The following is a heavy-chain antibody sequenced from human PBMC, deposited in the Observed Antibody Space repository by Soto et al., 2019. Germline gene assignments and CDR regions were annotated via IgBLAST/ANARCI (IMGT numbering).Heavy chain of an antibody. Sequence: SETLSLTCTVSDVSITGHYWTWIRQPPGKGLEWIGNVHYSGSTHYSPSLKSRVIISVDTSENQSSLKLNSVTTADTAVYYCTRGGSGHPFDYWGQGTLVTVSS. CDR1: DVSITGHY. D-gene: IGHD1-26*01. J-gene: IGHJ4*02. CDR3: TRGGSGHPFDY. CDR2: VHYSGST. V-gene: IGHV4-59*11.